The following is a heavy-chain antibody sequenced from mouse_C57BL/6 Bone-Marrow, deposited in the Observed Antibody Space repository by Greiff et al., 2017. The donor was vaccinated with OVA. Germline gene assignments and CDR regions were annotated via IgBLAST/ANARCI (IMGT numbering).Heavy chain of an antibody. D-gene: IGHD1-1*01. CDR1: GYTFTSYW. Sequence: QVQLQQPGTELVKPGASVKLSCKASGYTFTSYWMHWVKQRPGQGLEWIGNINPSNGGTNYNEKFKSKATLTVDKSSSTAYMQLISLTSEDSAVYYCARNYYGSSYQFYAMDYWGQGTSVTVSS. V-gene: IGHV1-53*01. CDR2: INPSNGGT. J-gene: IGHJ4*01. CDR3: ARNYYGSSYQFYAMDY.